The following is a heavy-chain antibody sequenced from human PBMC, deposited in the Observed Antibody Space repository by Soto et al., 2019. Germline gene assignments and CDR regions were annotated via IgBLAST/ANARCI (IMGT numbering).Heavy chain of an antibody. D-gene: IGHD3-3*01. V-gene: IGHV3-30*18. CDR1: GFTFSSYG. Sequence: GGSLRLSCAASGFTFSSYGMHWVRQAPGKGLEWVAVISYDGSNKYYADSVKGRFTISRDNSKNTLYLQMNSLRAEDTAVYYCAKDRRFLECDYFDYWGQGTLVTVSS. CDR2: ISYDGSNK. J-gene: IGHJ4*02. CDR3: AKDRRFLECDYFDY.